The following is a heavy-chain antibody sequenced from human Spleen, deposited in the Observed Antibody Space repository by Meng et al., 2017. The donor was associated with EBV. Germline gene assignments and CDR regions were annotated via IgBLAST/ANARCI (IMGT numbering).Heavy chain of an antibody. J-gene: IGHJ4*01. CDR1: GGSITYSDYY. V-gene: IGHV4-39*07. CDR3: ARDRRTMGSDY. CDR2: VYYSGNT. Sequence: QLQLQESGPGLVKPSETLSLTLTVSGGSITYSDYYWGWIRQPPGKGLEWIGNVYYSGNTNYNPSLKSRVTLSTDTSKNQFSLKLSSLTAADTAVYYCARDRRTMGSDYWGHGILVTVSS. D-gene: IGHD4/OR15-4a*01.